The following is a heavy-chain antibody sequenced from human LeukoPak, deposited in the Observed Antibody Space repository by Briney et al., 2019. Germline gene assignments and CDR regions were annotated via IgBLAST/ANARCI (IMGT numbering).Heavy chain of an antibody. J-gene: IGHJ5*02. CDR3: ASLVFVLDNRTRNGFTP. D-gene: IGHD3-16*02. CDR1: GGSFSGYY. Sequence: SETLSLTCAVYGGSFSGYYWSWIRQPPGKGLEWIGEINHSGSTNYNPSLKSRVTISVDTSKNQFSLKLSSVTAADTAVYYCASLVFVLDNRTRNGFTPGGKEPRVTVSS. CDR2: INHSGST. V-gene: IGHV4-34*01.